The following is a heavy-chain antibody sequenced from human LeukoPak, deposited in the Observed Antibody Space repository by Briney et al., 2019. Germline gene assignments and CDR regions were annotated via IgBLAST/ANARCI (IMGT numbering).Heavy chain of an antibody. D-gene: IGHD6-13*01. J-gene: IGHJ4*02. CDR1: GVSISSSNR. V-gene: IGHV4-4*02. CDR3: ARQSSDWQQLDRYDY. CDR2: IHHSGST. Sequence: SGTLSLTCDVSGVSISSSNRWSWVRQPPGKGLEWIGEIHHSGSTNYNPSLKSRVTISVDTSKNQFSVKLTSVTAADTAVYYCARQSSDWQQLDRYDYWGQGTLVTVSS.